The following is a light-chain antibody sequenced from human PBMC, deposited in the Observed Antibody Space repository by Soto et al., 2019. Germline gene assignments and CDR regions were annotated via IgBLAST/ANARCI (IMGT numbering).Light chain of an antibody. Sequence: QSSPAQPAPLSGAPGQSITLSRPWTRSDVGSYNLVSWYQQHPGKAPKLMIYEVSKRPSGVSNRFSGSKSGNTASLTISGLQAEDEADYYCCSYAGSSYVFGTGTKVTVL. CDR2: EVS. V-gene: IGLV2-23*02. CDR1: RSDVGSYNL. J-gene: IGLJ1*01. CDR3: CSYAGSSYV.